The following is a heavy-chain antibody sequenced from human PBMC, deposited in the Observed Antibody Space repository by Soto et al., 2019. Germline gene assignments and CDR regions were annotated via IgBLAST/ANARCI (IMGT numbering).Heavy chain of an antibody. CDR3: ARIPSP. D-gene: IGHD2-21*01. V-gene: IGHV4-30-2*01. Sequence: SHTPSLTSAVSGCSIRSGGYSWSWIRQPPGKGLEWIGYIYHSGSTYYNSSLKSRVTISVDRSKNQFSLKLSSVTAADTAVYYCARIPSPWGQGTLVTVSS. CDR1: GCSIRSGGYS. CDR2: IYHSGST. J-gene: IGHJ5*02.